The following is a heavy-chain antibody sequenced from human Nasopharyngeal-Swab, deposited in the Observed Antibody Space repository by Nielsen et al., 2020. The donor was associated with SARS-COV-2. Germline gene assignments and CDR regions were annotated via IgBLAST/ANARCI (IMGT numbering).Heavy chain of an antibody. J-gene: IGHJ4*02. D-gene: IGHD6-19*01. CDR3: ASQALQYYPNYLAVAGSELVN. Sequence: GESLKISCATSGFTFSPYTMTWVRQAPGKGLQWISYITSGNSVQYADSVRGRFTFSRDNAKNSLYLQMNSLTAEDTAVYYCASQALQYYPNYLAVAGSELVNWGQGTLVTVSS. CDR1: GFTFSPYT. V-gene: IGHV3-48*04. CDR2: ITSGNSV.